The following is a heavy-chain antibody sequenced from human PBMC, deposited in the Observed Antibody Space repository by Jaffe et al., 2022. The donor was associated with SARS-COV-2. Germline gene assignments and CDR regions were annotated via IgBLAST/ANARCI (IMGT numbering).Heavy chain of an antibody. CDR3: ARGRYYDSSGYYDY. Sequence: QVQLQESGPGLVKPSETLSLTCTVSGGSISSYYWSWIRQPPGKGLEWIGYIYYSGSTNYNPSLKSRVTISVDTSKNQFSLKLSSVTAADTAVYYCARGRYYDSSGYYDYWGQGTLVTVSS. CDR2: IYYSGST. D-gene: IGHD3-22*01. V-gene: IGHV4-59*01. CDR1: GGSISSYY. J-gene: IGHJ4*02.